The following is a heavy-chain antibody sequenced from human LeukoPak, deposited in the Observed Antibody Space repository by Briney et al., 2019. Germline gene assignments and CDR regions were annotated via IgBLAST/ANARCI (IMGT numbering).Heavy chain of an antibody. J-gene: IGHJ5*02. D-gene: IGHD3-22*01. V-gene: IGHV3-74*01. CDR2: INSDGSST. Sequence: GGSLRLSCAASGFTFSSYWMHWVRQAPGKGLVWVSRINSDGSSTSYADSVKGRFTISRDNAKNTLYLQMNSLRAEDTAVYYCARAPSSSNPLVVAYGRWFDPWGQGTLVTVSS. CDR1: GFTFSSYW. CDR3: ARAPSSSNPLVVAYGRWFDP.